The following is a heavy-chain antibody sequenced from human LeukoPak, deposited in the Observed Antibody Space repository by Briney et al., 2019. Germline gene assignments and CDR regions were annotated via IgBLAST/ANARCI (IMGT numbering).Heavy chain of an antibody. CDR2: IDPNSGGT. Sequence: GASVKVSCKASGYTFSGHYMHWVRQAPGQGLEWMGWIDPNSGGTNYAQKFQGRVTMTRDTSISTAYMELSRLRSDDTAVYYCARVEVDELLWFGEQVTPRKNGMDVWGQGTTVTVSS. CDR3: ARVEVDELLWFGEQVTPRKNGMDV. D-gene: IGHD3-10*01. V-gene: IGHV1-2*02. J-gene: IGHJ6*02. CDR1: GYTFSGHY.